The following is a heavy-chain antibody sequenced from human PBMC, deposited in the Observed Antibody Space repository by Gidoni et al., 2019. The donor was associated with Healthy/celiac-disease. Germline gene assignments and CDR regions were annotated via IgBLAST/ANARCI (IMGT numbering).Heavy chain of an antibody. V-gene: IGHV1-2*02. CDR1: GYTFTGYY. J-gene: IGHJ6*02. CDR3: ASPYSSKYYSYGMDV. Sequence: QVKLVQSGAEGKKPGAAVKVSCKAAGYTFTGYYMHWVRQAPGQGLEWMGWINPNSGGTNYAQKFQCRVTMTRDTSISTAYMELSRLRSDDTAVYYCASPYSSKYYSYGMDVWGQGTTVTVSS. CDR2: INPNSGGT. D-gene: IGHD6-19*01.